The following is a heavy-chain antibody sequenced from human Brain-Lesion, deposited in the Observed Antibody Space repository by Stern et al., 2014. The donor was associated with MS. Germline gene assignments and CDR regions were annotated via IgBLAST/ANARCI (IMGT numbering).Heavy chain of an antibody. CDR1: GFTFSDYW. J-gene: IGHJ5*02. CDR2: INQDGSDK. Sequence: VQLVQSGGDLVQPGGSLRLSCVASGFTFSDYWLTWVRQAPGKGLQWVANINQDGSDKDYVDSVKGRFTISRDNAKNSLYLQMNSLRVDDTAVYYCARIDRGNYDFWSGYYDYWFDPWGQGTLVTVSS. CDR3: ARIDRGNYDFWSGYYDYWFDP. D-gene: IGHD3-3*01. V-gene: IGHV3-7*01.